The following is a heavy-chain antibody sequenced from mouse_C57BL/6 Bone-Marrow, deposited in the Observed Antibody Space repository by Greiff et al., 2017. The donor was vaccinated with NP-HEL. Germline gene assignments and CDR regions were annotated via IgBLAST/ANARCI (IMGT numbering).Heavy chain of an antibody. CDR2: IYPRSGNT. CDR1: GYTFTSYG. J-gene: IGHJ4*01. Sequence: VKLMESGAELARPGASVKLSCKASGYTFTSYGISWVKQRTGQGLEWIGEIYPRSGNTYYNEKFKGKATLTADKSSSTAYMELRSLTSEDSAVYFCANYYGSSYAMDYWGQGTSVTVSS. V-gene: IGHV1-81*01. CDR3: ANYYGSSYAMDY. D-gene: IGHD1-1*01.